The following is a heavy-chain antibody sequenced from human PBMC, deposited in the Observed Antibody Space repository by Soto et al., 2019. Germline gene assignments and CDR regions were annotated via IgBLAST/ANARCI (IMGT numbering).Heavy chain of an antibody. CDR2: IWYDGSNK. CDR1: GFTFSSYG. D-gene: IGHD2-2*01. Sequence: GGSLRLSCAASGFTFSSYGMHWVRQAPGKGLEWVAVIWYDGSNKYYADSVKGRFTISRDNSKNTLYLQMNSLRAEDTAVYYCARDQEYCSSTSFYFWFDPWGQGTLVTVSS. J-gene: IGHJ5*02. CDR3: ARDQEYCSSTSFYFWFDP. V-gene: IGHV3-33*01.